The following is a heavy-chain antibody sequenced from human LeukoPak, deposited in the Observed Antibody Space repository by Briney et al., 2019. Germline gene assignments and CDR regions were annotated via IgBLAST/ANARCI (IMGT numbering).Heavy chain of an antibody. J-gene: IGHJ4*02. CDR1: GFTFSSYS. D-gene: IGHD3-10*01. CDR3: ARLTMVRGGDFDY. CDR2: ISSSGSTI. V-gene: IGHV3-48*04. Sequence: GGSLRPSCAASGFTFSSYSMNWVRQAPGKGLEWVSYISSSGSTIYYADSVKGRFTISRDNAKNSLYLQMNSLRAEDTAVYYCARLTMVRGGDFDYWGQGTLVTVSS.